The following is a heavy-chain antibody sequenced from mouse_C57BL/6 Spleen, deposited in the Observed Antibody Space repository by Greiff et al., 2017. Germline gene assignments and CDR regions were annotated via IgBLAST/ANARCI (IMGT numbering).Heavy chain of an antibody. CDR2: ISSGSSTI. CDR1: GFTFSDYG. J-gene: IGHJ4*01. Sequence: EVMLVESGGGLVKPGGSLKLSCAASGFTFSDYGMHWVRQAPEKGLEWVAYISSGSSTIYYADTVKGRFTISRDNAKNTLFLQMTSLRSEDTAMYYCARRNYSNYMDYWGQGTSVTVSS. V-gene: IGHV5-17*01. CDR3: ARRNYSNYMDY. D-gene: IGHD2-5*01.